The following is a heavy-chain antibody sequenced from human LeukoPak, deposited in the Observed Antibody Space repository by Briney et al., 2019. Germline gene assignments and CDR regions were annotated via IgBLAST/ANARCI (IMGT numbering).Heavy chain of an antibody. CDR2: IKQDGSEK. V-gene: IGHV3-7*01. CDR1: GFTFSTYW. J-gene: IGHJ5*02. Sequence: GGSLRLSCAASGFTFSTYWMNWFRQTPGKGLEWVANIKQDGSEKYYVDSVKGRFTISRDNAKNSLYLQMNSLRAEDTAVYYCARAPLYGDYAQWGFDPWGQGTLVTVSS. CDR3: ARAPLYGDYAQWGFDP. D-gene: IGHD4-17*01.